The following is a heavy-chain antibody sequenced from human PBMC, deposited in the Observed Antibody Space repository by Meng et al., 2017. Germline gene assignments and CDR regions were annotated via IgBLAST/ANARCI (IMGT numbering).Heavy chain of an antibody. J-gene: IGHJ4*02. CDR3: ARDEDISAAGYLLGDF. Sequence: QVRLLQSGPEVKKPGASVKVFGKASGYTFAAYWIQWVRQAPGQGLEWMGRIDPKSDNTHYAQKFQGRVTMTRDTSISTAYMELSGLRSDDTAVYYCARDEDISAAGYLLGDFWGQGTLVTVSS. V-gene: IGHV1-2*06. D-gene: IGHD6-13*01. CDR2: IDPKSDNT. CDR1: GYTFAAYW.